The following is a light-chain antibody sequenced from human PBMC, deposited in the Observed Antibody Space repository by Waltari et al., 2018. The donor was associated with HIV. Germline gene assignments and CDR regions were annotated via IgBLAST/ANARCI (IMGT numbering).Light chain of an antibody. CDR1: SSDVGGYNY. CDR2: DVS. Sequence: QSALTQPRSVSGSPGQSVTISCPGTSSDVGGYNYVSWYQHHPGKAPKLMIYDVSKRPSGVPDRFSGSKSGNTASLTISGLQAEDEADYYCCSYAGSYTLVFGGGTTLTVL. V-gene: IGLV2-11*01. CDR3: CSYAGSYTLV. J-gene: IGLJ2*01.